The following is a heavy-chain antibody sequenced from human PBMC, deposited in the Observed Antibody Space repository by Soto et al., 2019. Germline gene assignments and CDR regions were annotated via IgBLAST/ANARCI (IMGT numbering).Heavy chain of an antibody. CDR1: GFTFSSYA. J-gene: IGHJ6*03. D-gene: IGHD2-2*01. CDR2: ISSNGGST. Sequence: PGGSLRLSCAASGFTFSSYAMHWVRQAPGKGLEYVSAISSNGGSTYYANSVKGRFTISRDNSKNTLYLQMGSLRAEDMAVYYCATPVPLSSYYYMDVWGKETRITLSS. V-gene: IGHV3-64*01. CDR3: ATPVPLSSYYYMDV.